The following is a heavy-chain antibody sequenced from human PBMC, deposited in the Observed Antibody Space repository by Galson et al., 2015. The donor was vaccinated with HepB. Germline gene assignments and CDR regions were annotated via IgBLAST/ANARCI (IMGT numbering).Heavy chain of an antibody. Sequence: QSGAEVKKPGESLRISCKTSGYNFTNYWVSWVRQMPGKGPEWMGKIDPTDSYTNYSPSFQGHVTISTDKSVSTAYLQWNSLKASDTAIYYCARQPYSYDALTCYYRVTDYFDYWGPGALVTVSS. V-gene: IGHV5-10-1*01. CDR3: ARQPYSYDALTCYYRVTDYFDY. CDR2: IDPTDSYT. J-gene: IGHJ4*02. CDR1: GYNFTNYW. D-gene: IGHD3-9*01.